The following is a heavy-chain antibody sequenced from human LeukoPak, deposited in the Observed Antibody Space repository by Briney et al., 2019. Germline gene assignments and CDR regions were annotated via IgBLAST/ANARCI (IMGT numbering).Heavy chain of an antibody. CDR3: ARDRYIAVAGTTAWFDP. CDR2: IIPILGIA. D-gene: IGHD6-19*01. V-gene: IGHV1-69*04. CDR1: GGTFSSYA. J-gene: IGHJ5*02. Sequence: SVKVSCKASGGTFSSYAISWVRQAPGQGLEWMGRIIPILGIASYAQKFQGRVTMTRDTSTSTVYMELSSLRSEDTAVYYCARDRYIAVAGTTAWFDPWGQGTLVTVSS.